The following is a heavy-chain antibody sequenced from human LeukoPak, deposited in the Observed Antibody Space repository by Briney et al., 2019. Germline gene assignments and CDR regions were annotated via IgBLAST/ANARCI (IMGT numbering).Heavy chain of an antibody. CDR2: IKQDGSDK. CDR3: ARDYD. D-gene: IGHD4-17*01. Sequence: GGSLRLSCAASGFTFSSNWMSWVRQAPGKGLEGVANIKQDGSDKYYVDSVKGRFTISSDHAKNSLYLQMNSLRVEDTAVYYCARDYDWGQGTLVTVSS. CDR1: GFTFSSNW. J-gene: IGHJ4*02. V-gene: IGHV3-7*01.